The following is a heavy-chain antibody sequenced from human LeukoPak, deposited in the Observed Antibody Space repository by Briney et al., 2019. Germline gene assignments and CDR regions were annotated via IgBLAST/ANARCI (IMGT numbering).Heavy chain of an antibody. CDR1: GFTFRRYA. D-gene: IGHD2-2*01. CDR2: IGGTGSII. J-gene: IGHJ4*02. CDR3: ARENGRGAAAATDY. V-gene: IGHV3-48*03. Sequence: GGSLRLSCEASGFTFRRYAMNWVRQSPGKGLEWVAYIGGTGSIIYYGDSVSGRFTISRDNAKNSLPLHMVNLSAEDTGVYYCARENGRGAAAATDYWGQGTLVAVSS.